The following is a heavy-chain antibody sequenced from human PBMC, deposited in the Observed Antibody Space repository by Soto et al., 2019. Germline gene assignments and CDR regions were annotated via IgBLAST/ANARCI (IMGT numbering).Heavy chain of an antibody. D-gene: IGHD3-22*01. CDR1: GGTFSSYA. J-gene: IGHJ6*02. CDR2: IIPIFGTA. CDR3: ARDPTYYYDSSGYPSQYGMDV. Sequence: SVKVSCKASGGTFSSYAISWVRQAPGQGLEWMGGIIPIFGTANYAQKFQGRVTITADESTSTAYMELSSLRSEDTAVYYCARDPTYYYDSSGYPSQYGMDVWG. V-gene: IGHV1-69*13.